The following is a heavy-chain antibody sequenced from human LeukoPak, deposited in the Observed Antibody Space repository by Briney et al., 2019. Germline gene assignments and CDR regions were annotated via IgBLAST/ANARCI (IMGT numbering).Heavy chain of an antibody. J-gene: IGHJ2*01. Sequence: SETLSLTCTVSGGSISSYYWSWIRQPPGKGLEWIGYIYYRGSTNYNPSLKSRVTISVDTSKNQFSLKLSSVTAADTAVYYCARQGGGFWYFDLWGRGTLVTVSS. CDR2: IYYRGST. D-gene: IGHD6-25*01. V-gene: IGHV4-59*08. CDR3: ARQGGGFWYFDL. CDR1: GGSISSYY.